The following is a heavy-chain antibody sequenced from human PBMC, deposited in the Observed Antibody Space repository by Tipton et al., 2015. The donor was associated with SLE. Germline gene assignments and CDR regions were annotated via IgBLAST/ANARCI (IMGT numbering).Heavy chain of an antibody. Sequence: SLRLSCAASGFTFSSSWMHWVRQAPGKGLEWVSTLNGSGGSQYYADSVKGRFTISRDNFKNTVYLQMNSLRAEDTAVYYCAKTVDYWGQGTLVTVSS. V-gene: IGHV3-23*01. CDR2: LNGSGGSQ. J-gene: IGHJ4*02. CDR3: AKTVDY. CDR1: GFTFSSSW.